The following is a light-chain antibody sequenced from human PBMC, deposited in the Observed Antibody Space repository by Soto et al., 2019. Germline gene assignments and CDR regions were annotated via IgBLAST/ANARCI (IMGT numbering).Light chain of an antibody. Sequence: DIQMNHSPSSLSASVGDRVTITPRASQSISSYLNWYQQKPGKAPKLLIYAASSLQSGAPSRFSGSGSGTDFTLTISSLQPDDFATYYCQHYNSYSEAFGQGTKVDI. CDR3: QHYNSYSEA. CDR1: QSISSY. J-gene: IGKJ1*01. CDR2: AAS. V-gene: IGKV1-39*01.